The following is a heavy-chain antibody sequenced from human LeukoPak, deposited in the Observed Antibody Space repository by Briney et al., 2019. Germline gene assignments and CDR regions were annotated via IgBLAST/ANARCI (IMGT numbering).Heavy chain of an antibody. Sequence: PGGSLRLSCAASGSTFSSYGMHWVRQAPGKGLEWVAFIRYDGSNKYYADSVKGRFTISRDNSKNTLYLQMNSLRAEDTAVYYCAKVGDCSGGSCLRHFDYWGQGTLVTVSS. D-gene: IGHD2-15*01. CDR2: IRYDGSNK. J-gene: IGHJ4*02. V-gene: IGHV3-30*02. CDR1: GSTFSSYG. CDR3: AKVGDCSGGSCLRHFDY.